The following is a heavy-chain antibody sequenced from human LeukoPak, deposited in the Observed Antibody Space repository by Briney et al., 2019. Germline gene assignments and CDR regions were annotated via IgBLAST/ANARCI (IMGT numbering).Heavy chain of an antibody. Sequence: GGSLRLSCAVSGFTLSSYSMNWVRQAPGKGLEWVSSISSSSSHIYYADSVKGRFTISRDNAKNSLYLQMNSLRAEDTAVYYCARVSEYSAFTWSHWGQGTLVTVSS. J-gene: IGHJ4*02. CDR3: ARVSEYSAFTWSH. CDR1: GFTLSSYS. D-gene: IGHD2/OR15-2a*01. CDR2: ISSSSSHI. V-gene: IGHV3-21*04.